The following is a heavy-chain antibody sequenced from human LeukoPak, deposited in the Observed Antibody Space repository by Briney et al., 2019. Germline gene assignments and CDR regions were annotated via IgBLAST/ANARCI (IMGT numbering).Heavy chain of an antibody. V-gene: IGHV1-18*01. CDR3: AGGRMVRGVTSLGDY. J-gene: IGHJ4*02. CDR1: GYTFTSYG. D-gene: IGHD3-10*01. Sequence: GASAKVSCKASGYTFTSYGISWVRQAPGQGLEWMGWISAYNGNTNYAQKLQGRVTMTTDTSTSTAYMELRSLRSDDTAVYYCAGGRMVRGVTSLGDYWGQGTLVTVSA. CDR2: ISAYNGNT.